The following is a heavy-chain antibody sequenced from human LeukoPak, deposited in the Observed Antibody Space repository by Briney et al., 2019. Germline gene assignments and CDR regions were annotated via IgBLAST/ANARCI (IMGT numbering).Heavy chain of an antibody. CDR1: GGSISSSSYY. CDR3: VTGILTGYLANEY. CDR2: IYYSGST. V-gene: IGHV4-39*01. J-gene: IGHJ4*02. D-gene: IGHD3-9*01. Sequence: SETLSLTCTVSGGSISSSSYYWGWIRQPPGKGLEWIGSIYYSGSTYYNPSLKSRVTISVDTSKNQFSLKLSSVTAADTAVYCCVTGILTGYLANEYWGQGTLVTVSS.